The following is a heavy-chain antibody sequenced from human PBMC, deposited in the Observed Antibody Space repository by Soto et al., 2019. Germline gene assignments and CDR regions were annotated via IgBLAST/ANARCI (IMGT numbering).Heavy chain of an antibody. CDR1: GDSIRSYL. CDR2: IYSSGTT. Sequence: PSETLSLTCTVSGDSIRSYLWSWLRQPPGKGLEWIGYIYSSGTTNYNPSPSSRVTISIDTSNNQFSMNLNSVTAADTAVYYCARFYDFWTGFRGHFDFWGQGTLVTVSS. D-gene: IGHD3-3*01. J-gene: IGHJ4*02. V-gene: IGHV4-59*01. CDR3: ARFYDFWTGFRGHFDF.